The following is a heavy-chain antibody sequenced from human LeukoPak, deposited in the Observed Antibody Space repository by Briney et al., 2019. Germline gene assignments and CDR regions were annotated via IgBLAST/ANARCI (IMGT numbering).Heavy chain of an antibody. Sequence: QAGGSLRLSCAASAFSFSNYNMNWVRQAPGKGLEWVSSISGGDPTTYYADSVKGRFTISRDNSKNTLYLQMNSLRAEDTAIYYCAKQSLLLRGPLLIYYFDFWGQGTLVTVSS. D-gene: IGHD3-10*01. CDR2: ISGGDPTT. J-gene: IGHJ4*02. V-gene: IGHV3-23*01. CDR3: AKQSLLLRGPLLIYYFDF. CDR1: AFSFSNYN.